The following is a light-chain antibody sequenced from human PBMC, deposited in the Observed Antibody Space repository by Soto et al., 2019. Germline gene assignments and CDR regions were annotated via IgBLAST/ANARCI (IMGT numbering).Light chain of an antibody. CDR2: DVN. Sequence: QSALTQPRSVSGSPGQSVTISCAGTSSDVGGYNFVSWYRQHPGKAPKLMIYDVNKRPSGVPHRFSGSKSSNTASLTISGLQSDDEADYYCCSYAGSYTFVLFGGGTKLTVL. J-gene: IGLJ2*01. CDR3: CSYAGSYTFVL. CDR1: SSDVGGYNF. V-gene: IGLV2-11*01.